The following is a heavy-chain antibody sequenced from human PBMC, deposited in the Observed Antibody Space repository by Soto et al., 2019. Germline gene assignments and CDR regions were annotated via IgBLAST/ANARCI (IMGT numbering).Heavy chain of an antibody. D-gene: IGHD1-26*01. CDR3: AKDRGRSWYFDY. CDR2: ISGSGGST. CDR1: GFTFSSYA. J-gene: IGHJ4*02. Sequence: EVQLLESGGDLVQPGGSLRLSCAASGFTFSSYAMSWVRQAPGKGLEWVSAISGSGGSTYYADSVKGRFTISRDNSKNTLYLQMNSLRAEDTAVYYCAKDRGRSWYFDYWGQGTLVTVSS. V-gene: IGHV3-23*01.